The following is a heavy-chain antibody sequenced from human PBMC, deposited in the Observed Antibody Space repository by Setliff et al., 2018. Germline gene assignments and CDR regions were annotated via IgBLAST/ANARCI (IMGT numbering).Heavy chain of an antibody. V-gene: IGHV4-59*08. Sequence: SETLSLTCTVSGASINSHYWSWIRQPPGKGLEWIGLFFYSGDSRYNPSLKSRVTMSVDASRNQFSLKLTSVTAADTAVYYCARTGTYRYFDSWGQGSRVTVSS. CDR1: GASINSHY. D-gene: IGHD1-7*01. CDR2: FFYSGDS. CDR3: ARTGTYRYFDS. J-gene: IGHJ4*02.